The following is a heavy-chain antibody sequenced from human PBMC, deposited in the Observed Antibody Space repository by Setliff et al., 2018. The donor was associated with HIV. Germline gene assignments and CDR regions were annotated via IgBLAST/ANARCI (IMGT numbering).Heavy chain of an antibody. CDR2: IYHSGST. V-gene: IGHV4-59*11. CDR3: ARAVDYVSGNYYDFTCYFDL. Sequence: SETLSLTCTVSGGSISSHYWSWIRQPPGKGLEWIGYIYHSGSTNYNPSLKSRVPILVDTSKNQFSLKMRSVTAADTAVYYCARAVDYVSGNYYDFTCYFDLWAVAPWSPSPQ. J-gene: IGHJ2*01. CDR1: GGSISSHY. D-gene: IGHD3-10*01.